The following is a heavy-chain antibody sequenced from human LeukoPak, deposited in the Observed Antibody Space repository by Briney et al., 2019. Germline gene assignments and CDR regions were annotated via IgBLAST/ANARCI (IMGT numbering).Heavy chain of an antibody. D-gene: IGHD6-13*01. Sequence: PGGSLRLSCAASGFTFSSYSMNWVRQSPGKGLEWVSSISGTSDYIYYADSVKGRFTISRDNAKNSLDLQMNSLKVEDTAVYYCATPAAGPGAEYSLYWGQGTLVIVSS. CDR2: ISGTSDYI. J-gene: IGHJ1*01. V-gene: IGHV3-21*01. CDR3: ATPAAGPGAEYSLY. CDR1: GFTFSSYS.